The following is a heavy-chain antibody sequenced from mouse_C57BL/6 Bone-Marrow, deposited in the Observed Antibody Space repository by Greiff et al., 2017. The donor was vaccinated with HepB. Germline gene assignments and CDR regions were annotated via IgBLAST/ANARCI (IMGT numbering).Heavy chain of an antibody. Sequence: VQLKQSGAELVRPGASVKLSCTASGFNIKDYYMHWVKQRPEQGLEWIGRIDPEDGDTEYAPKFQGKATMTADTSYNTAYLQLSSLTSEDTAVYYCTTYYYGSPNYYAMDYWGQGTSVTVSS. CDR2: IDPEDGDT. CDR1: GFNIKDYY. D-gene: IGHD1-1*01. V-gene: IGHV14-1*01. CDR3: TTYYYGSPNYYAMDY. J-gene: IGHJ4*01.